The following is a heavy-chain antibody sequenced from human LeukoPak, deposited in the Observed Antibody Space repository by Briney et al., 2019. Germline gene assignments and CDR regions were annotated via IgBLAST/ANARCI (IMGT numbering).Heavy chain of an antibody. J-gene: IGHJ5*02. V-gene: IGHV1-8*01. CDR3: ARESGYCSSTSCRNWFDP. D-gene: IGHD2-2*01. CDR1: GYTFTSYD. CDR2: MNPNSGNT. Sequence: ASVKVSCKASGYTFTSYDINWVRQATGQGLEWMGWMNPNSGNTGYAQKFQGRVTMTRNTSISTAYMELSSLRSEDTAVYYCARESGYCSSTSCRNWFDPWGQGTLVTVS.